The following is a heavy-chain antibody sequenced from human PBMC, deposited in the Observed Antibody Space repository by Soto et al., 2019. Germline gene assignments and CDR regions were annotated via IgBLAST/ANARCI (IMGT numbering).Heavy chain of an antibody. CDR1: GGSIGSYY. CDR3: ARDKITGVSDY. V-gene: IGHV4-59*12. Sequence: SETLSLTCSVSGGSIGSYYWSWIRQPPGKGLEWIGYIYYSGSTNYNPSLKSRVTISVDTSKNQFYLKLTSVTAADTAVYYCARDKITGVSDYWSQGSLVTVS. CDR2: IYYSGST. J-gene: IGHJ4*02. D-gene: IGHD2-8*02.